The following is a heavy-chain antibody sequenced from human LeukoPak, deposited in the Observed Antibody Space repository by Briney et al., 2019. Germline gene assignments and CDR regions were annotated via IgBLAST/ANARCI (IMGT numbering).Heavy chain of an antibody. D-gene: IGHD5-12*01. CDR2: IIPIFGTP. Sequence: ASVKVSCKASGGTFSSFAISWVRQAPGQGLEWMGGIIPIFGTPNYAQKFQGRVTITADKSTSTASMELSSLRSDDTAVYYCASRGYSGYGIYYYYYMDVWGKGTTVTVSS. J-gene: IGHJ6*03. CDR3: ASRGYSGYGIYYYYYMDV. V-gene: IGHV1-69*06. CDR1: GGTFSSFA.